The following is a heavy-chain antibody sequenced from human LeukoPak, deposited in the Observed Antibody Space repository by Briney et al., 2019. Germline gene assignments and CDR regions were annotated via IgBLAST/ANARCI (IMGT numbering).Heavy chain of an antibody. CDR1: GGTFSSYA. CDR3: ARGGDIWFGELLSGPFDY. Sequence: SVKVSCKASGGTFSSYAISWVRQAPGQGLEWMGGIIPIFGTANYAQKFQGRVTITADESTRTAYMELSSLRAEDTAVYYCARGGDIWFGELLSGPFDYWGQGTLVTVSS. CDR2: IIPIFGTA. D-gene: IGHD3-10*01. J-gene: IGHJ4*02. V-gene: IGHV1-69*01.